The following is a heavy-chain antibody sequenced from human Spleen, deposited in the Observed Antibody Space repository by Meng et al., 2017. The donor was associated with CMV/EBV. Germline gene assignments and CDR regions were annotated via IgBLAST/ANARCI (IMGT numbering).Heavy chain of an antibody. J-gene: IGHJ3*02. Sequence: ETLSLTCAASGFTFSSYSMNWVRQAPGKGLEWVSSISSSSSYIYYADSVKGRFTISRDNAKNSLYLQMNSLRAEDTAVYYCARVYAFDIWGQGTMVTVSS. V-gene: IGHV3-21*01. CDR1: GFTFSSYS. CDR2: ISSSSSYI. CDR3: ARVYAFDI.